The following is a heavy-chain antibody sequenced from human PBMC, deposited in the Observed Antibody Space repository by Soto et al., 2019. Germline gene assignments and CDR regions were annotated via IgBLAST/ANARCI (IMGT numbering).Heavy chain of an antibody. CDR1: GYTFSNYG. CDR2: ISLYSDGT. V-gene: IGHV1-18*01. CDR3: ARVVPGAEAWFGP. J-gene: IGHJ5*02. Sequence: QVQLVQSGGEVKRPGASVKVSCKTSGYTFSNYGITWVRQAPGQPLEWLGWISLYSDGTNYAQKFQGRVSMTTDTSTTTAHMELRSPRSDDTAVYYCARVVPGAEAWFGPWGQGTLVTVSS. D-gene: IGHD2-2*01.